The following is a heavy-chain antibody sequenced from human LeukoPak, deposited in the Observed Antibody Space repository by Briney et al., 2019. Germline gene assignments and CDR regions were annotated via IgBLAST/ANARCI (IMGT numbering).Heavy chain of an antibody. V-gene: IGHV1-46*01. CDR1: RYCFTRHY. CDR3: ARDTSEGDYAWWFDP. Sequence: ASVTVPYLPCRYCFTRHYMHWLQQAPGQGREWMGLINPRGSATRHAESFQGRLTLAKDLSMSTDYLELSSLRSDDTAVYFCARDTSEGDYAWWFDPWGQGTLVTVAS. CDR2: INPRGSAT. D-gene: IGHD3-16*01. J-gene: IGHJ5*02.